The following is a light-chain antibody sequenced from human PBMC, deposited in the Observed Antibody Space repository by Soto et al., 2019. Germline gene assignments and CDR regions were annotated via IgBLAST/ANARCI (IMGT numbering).Light chain of an antibody. CDR2: AAT. CDR1: HPININ. J-gene: IGKJ4*01. Sequence: DIHMTQSPSSLSASVGDRVTITCRASHPININLVWFQQKPGKAPKSLIYAATTLQSGVPSRFSGSGGGTDFSLTISSLQPEDVATYYCQQYQRYPHSFGGGTKFESK. V-gene: IGKV1-16*01. CDR3: QQYQRYPHS.